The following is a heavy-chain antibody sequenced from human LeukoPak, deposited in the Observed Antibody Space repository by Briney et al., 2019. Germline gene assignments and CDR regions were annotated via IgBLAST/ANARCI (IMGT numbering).Heavy chain of an antibody. V-gene: IGHV3-33*01. D-gene: IGHD5-18*01. J-gene: IGHJ4*02. CDR3: ARGYSYGYANADY. CDR1: GFTFSSYG. Sequence: PGGSLRLSCAASGFTFSSYGMHWVRQAPGKGLEWVAVVWYDGSNKYYADSVKGRFTISRDNSKNTLYLQMNSLRAEDTAVYYCARGYSYGYANADYWGQGTLVTVSS. CDR2: VWYDGSNK.